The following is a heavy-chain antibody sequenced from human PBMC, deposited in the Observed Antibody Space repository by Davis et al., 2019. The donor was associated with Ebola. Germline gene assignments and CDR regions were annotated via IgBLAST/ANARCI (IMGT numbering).Heavy chain of an antibody. CDR2: INPNSGGT. CDR1: GYTFTSYD. CDR3: ATRKNYYDSSGYYPFDY. Sequence: ASVTVSCKASGYTFTSYDINWVRQATGQGLEWRGWINPNSGGTNYAQKFQGRVTMTTDTSTSTAYMELRSLRSDDTAVYYCATRKNYYDSSGYYPFDYWGQGTLVTVSS. J-gene: IGHJ4*02. D-gene: IGHD3-22*01. V-gene: IGHV1-18*04.